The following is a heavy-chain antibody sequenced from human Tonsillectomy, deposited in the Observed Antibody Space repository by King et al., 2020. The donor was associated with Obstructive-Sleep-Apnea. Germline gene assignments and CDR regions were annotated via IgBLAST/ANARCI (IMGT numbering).Heavy chain of an antibody. CDR1: GGPISSSSYY. J-gene: IGHJ3*02. CDR2: MYHSGST. CDR3: SGLEAAAALGAFDI. Sequence: QLQESGPGLVKPSETLSLTCTVSGGPISSSSYYWGWIRQPPGKGLEWIGNMYHSGSTYFNPSLKSRVTISVDTSKNQFSLKLSSVTAADTAVYYCSGLEAAAALGAFDIWGQGTMVTVSS. V-gene: IGHV4-39*01. D-gene: IGHD6-13*01.